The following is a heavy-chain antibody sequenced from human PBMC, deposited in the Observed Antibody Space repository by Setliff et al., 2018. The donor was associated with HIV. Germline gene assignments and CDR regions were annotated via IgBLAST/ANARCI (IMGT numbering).Heavy chain of an antibody. CDR2: IYYSGST. D-gene: IGHD3-3*01. CDR1: GGSISSHY. V-gene: IGHV4-59*11. Sequence: SETLSLTCIVSGGSISSHYWSWIRQPPGKGLEWIGYIYYSGSTNYNPSLKSRVTISVDTSKNQFSLKLSSVTAADTAVYYCARMENYYYYMDVWGKGTTVTVSS. J-gene: IGHJ6*03. CDR3: ARMENYYYYMDV.